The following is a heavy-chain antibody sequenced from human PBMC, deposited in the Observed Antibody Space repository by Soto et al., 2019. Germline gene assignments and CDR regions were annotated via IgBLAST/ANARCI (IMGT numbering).Heavy chain of an antibody. J-gene: IGHJ4*02. Sequence: EVQLVESGGGLVQPGGSLRLSCSASGFTFSSYDMHWVRQGPGKGLEWVSAIGTAGDTNYAGSVKGRFTISRENAKNSLYLQMSSLRAEDTAIYFCARMADGYNYHFDYWGQGTLVTVSS. CDR3: ARMADGYNYHFDY. D-gene: IGHD5-12*01. CDR1: GFTFSSYD. V-gene: IGHV3-13*04. CDR2: IGTAGDT.